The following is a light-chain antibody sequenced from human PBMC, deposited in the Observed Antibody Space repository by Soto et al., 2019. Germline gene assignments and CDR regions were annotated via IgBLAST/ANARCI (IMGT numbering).Light chain of an antibody. CDR2: DAS. J-gene: IGKJ1*01. Sequence: EIVMTQSPATLSVSAGARATLSFRASQSVSNNLAWYQQKPGQAPRLLIYDASTSATGIPARFSGCGSGPEFTLTITSLQSEDVAVYYGQHHNTWLWSFGKGTKVEIK. CDR1: QSVSNN. CDR3: QHHNTWLWS. V-gene: IGKV3-15*01.